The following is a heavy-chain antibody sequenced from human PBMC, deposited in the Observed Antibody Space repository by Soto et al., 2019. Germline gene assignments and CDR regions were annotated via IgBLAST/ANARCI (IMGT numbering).Heavy chain of an antibody. CDR3: AMVDNYVTPTPHDV. Sequence: QVQQVQSGDEVRKPGSSVKVSCKAPGYIFVNYGIAWVRQAPGQVLEWMGWIIRYSGNTHYASKLKGRHTMTTDTSTSTAYMDLGSLTSDDTAVYYCAMVDNYVTPTPHDVWGQGTTVTVSS. CDR2: IIRYSGNT. D-gene: IGHD3-16*01. J-gene: IGHJ6*02. CDR1: GYIFVNYG. V-gene: IGHV1-18*01.